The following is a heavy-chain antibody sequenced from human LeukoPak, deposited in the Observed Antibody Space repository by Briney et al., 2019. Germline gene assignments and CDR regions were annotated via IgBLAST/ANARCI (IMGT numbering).Heavy chain of an antibody. CDR1: GYTFTGYY. D-gene: IGHD3-3*01. CDR2: INPNSGGT. Sequence: ASVKVSCKASGYTFTGYYMHWVRQAPGQGLEWMGWINPNSGGTNYAQKFQGRVTMTRDTSTSTVYMELSSLRSEDTAVYYCARDARTYYDFWSGYLPPYYFDYWGQGTLVTVSS. J-gene: IGHJ4*02. CDR3: ARDARTYYDFWSGYLPPYYFDY. V-gene: IGHV1-2*02.